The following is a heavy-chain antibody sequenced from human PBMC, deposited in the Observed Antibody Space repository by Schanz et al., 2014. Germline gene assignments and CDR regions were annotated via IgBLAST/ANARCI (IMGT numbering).Heavy chain of an antibody. J-gene: IGHJ4*02. CDR1: GFSLSSYN. CDR2: INQAASVQ. V-gene: IGHV3-7*01. D-gene: IGHD6-13*01. CDR3: VKIGYTHWSLDD. Sequence: VQLVESGGGLVKPGESLRLSCAASGFSLSSYNMNWVRQAPGKGLEWVAAINQAASVQYYVDSVKGRFTISRDDAKNSHYLQMNSLRVEDTAVFYCVKIGYTHWSLDDWGQGILVTVSS.